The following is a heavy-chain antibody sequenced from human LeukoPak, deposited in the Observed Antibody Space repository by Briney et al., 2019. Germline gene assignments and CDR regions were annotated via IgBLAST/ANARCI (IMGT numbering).Heavy chain of an antibody. CDR1: GGSISSYY. CDR3: ASIDYAFSVFDY. V-gene: IGHV4-59*01. J-gene: IGHJ4*02. CDR2: IYYSGST. Sequence: PSETLSLTCTVSGGSISSYYWSWIRQPPGKGLEWIGYIYYSGSTNYNPSLKSRVTISVDTSKNQFSLKLSSVTVADTAVYYCASIDYAFSVFDYWGQGALVTVSS. D-gene: IGHD4-17*01.